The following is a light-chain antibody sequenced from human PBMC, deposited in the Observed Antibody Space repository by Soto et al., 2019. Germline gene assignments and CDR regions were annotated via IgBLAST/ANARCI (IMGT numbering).Light chain of an antibody. J-gene: IGLJ2*01. CDR1: SSDVGVYNH. V-gene: IGLV2-14*01. CDR3: CSYTSLSTVV. Sequence: QSVLTQPASVSGSPGQSITISCTGTSSDVGVYNHVSWYQHTPGKATKLIIFAVSDRPSSVSHRFSGSKSGNTASLAISGLQAEDEADYYCCSYTSLSTVVFGGGTKPTVL. CDR2: AVS.